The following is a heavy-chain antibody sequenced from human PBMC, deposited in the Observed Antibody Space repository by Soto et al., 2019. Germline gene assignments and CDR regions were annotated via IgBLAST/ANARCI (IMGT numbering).Heavy chain of an antibody. J-gene: IGHJ6*02. D-gene: IGHD3-10*01. V-gene: IGHV4-4*02. CDR2: ISHSGST. CDR1: GGSISSSNW. Sequence: SETLSLTCAVSGGSISSSNWWSWVRQPTGKGLEWIGEISHSGSTNYNPSLKSRVTISVDKSKNQFSLKLSSVTAADTAVYYCARGERITMVRGVITYYYGMDVWGQGTTVTVSS. CDR3: ARGERITMVRGVITYYYGMDV.